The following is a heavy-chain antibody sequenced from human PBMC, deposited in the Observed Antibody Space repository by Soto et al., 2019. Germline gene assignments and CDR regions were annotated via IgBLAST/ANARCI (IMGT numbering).Heavy chain of an antibody. D-gene: IGHD2-21*02. V-gene: IGHV3-74*01. CDR3: ARDRAYCGGDCYNYFDY. CDR2: ISDDGATT. Sequence: GGSLRLSCVVSGLSFSMYWMNWVRQVRGLSPFWVSRISDDGATTNYADSVRGRFTISRDNAKNSLYLQVNSLRDEDTAVYYCARDRAYCGGDCYNYFDYWGQGTPV. J-gene: IGHJ4*02. CDR1: GLSFSMYW.